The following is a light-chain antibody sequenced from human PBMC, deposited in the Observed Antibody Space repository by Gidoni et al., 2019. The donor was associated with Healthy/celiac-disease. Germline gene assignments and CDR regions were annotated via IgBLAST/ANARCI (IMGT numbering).Light chain of an antibody. Sequence: DIVMTQSPASLAVSLGERATINCKSSQSVLYSSNNKNYLAWYQQKPGQPPKLLIYWASTRESGVPDRFSGSGSGTDFTLTIRSLQAEDVAVYYCQQYYSTPYTFGQGTKLEIK. CDR2: WAS. J-gene: IGKJ2*01. CDR3: QQYYSTPYT. CDR1: QSVLYSSNNKNY. V-gene: IGKV4-1*01.